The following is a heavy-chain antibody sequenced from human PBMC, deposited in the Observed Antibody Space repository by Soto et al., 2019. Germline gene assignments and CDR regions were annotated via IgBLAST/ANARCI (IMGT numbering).Heavy chain of an antibody. V-gene: IGHV3-30*03. J-gene: IGHJ6*04. Sequence: GGSLRLSCAASGFTFSSYGMHWVRQAPGKGLEWVAVISYDGSNKYYADSVKGRFTISRDNSKNTLYLQMNSLRAEDTAVYYCATDTDTGNVLRYFDWLRRYYYYYGMDVWGEGTTVTVSS. CDR3: ATDTDTGNVLRYFDWLRRYYYYYGMDV. D-gene: IGHD3-9*01. CDR2: ISYDGSNK. CDR1: GFTFSSYG.